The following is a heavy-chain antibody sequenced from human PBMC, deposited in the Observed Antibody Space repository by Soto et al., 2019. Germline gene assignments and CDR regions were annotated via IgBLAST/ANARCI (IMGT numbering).Heavy chain of an antibody. V-gene: IGHV4-59*08. Sequence: SETLSLTCSVSGGSISNYYWSWIRQPPGKGLEWIGDRYYSGGTNYNPSLKSRVAISVDTSKNQFSLRLSSVTAADTAVYYCERSFVSRKMFEYYYYYYYCPDVWGEGITVTV. CDR2: RYYSGGT. J-gene: IGHJ6*03. CDR3: ERSFVSRKMFEYYYYYYYCPDV. D-gene: IGHD3-16*01. CDR1: GGSISNYY.